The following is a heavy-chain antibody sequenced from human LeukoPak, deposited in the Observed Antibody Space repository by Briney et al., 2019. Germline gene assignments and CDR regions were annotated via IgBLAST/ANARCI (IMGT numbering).Heavy chain of an antibody. V-gene: IGHV3-7*01. CDR3: ARTLVGATRPYYFDY. CDR2: IKQDGSEK. Sequence: PGGSLRLSCAASGFTFSSYWMSWVRQAPGKGLEWVANIKQDGSEKYYVDSVKGRFTISRDNAKNSLYLQMNSLRAEDTAVYYCARTLVGATRPYYFDYWGQGTLVTVSS. CDR1: GFTFSSYW. D-gene: IGHD1-26*01. J-gene: IGHJ4*02.